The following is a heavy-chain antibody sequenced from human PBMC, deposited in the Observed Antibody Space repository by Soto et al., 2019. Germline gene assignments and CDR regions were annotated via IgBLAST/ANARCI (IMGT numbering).Heavy chain of an antibody. CDR3: ARHLSLVGATWIYYGMDV. D-gene: IGHD1-26*01. V-gene: IGHV4-39*01. CDR2: IYYSGST. J-gene: IGHJ6*02. CDR1: GGSISSSSYY. Sequence: SETLSLTCTVPGGSISSSSYYWGWIRQPPGKGLEWIGSIYYSGSTYYNPSLKSRVTISVDTSKNQFSLKLSSVTAADTAVYYCARHLSLVGATWIYYGMDVWGQGTTVTVSS.